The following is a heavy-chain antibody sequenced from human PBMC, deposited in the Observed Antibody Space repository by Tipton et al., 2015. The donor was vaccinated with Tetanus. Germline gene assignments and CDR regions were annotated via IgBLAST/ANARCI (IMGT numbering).Heavy chain of an antibody. CDR1: GFNFSTNS. J-gene: IGHJ4*02. CDR3: ASGVTLDY. Sequence: SLRLSCVGSGFNFSTNSMDWVRQAPGKGLKWIAYISSGSSIIFYADAVRGRFFISRDNTKNSLSLQMNSLKDDDTAVYYCASGVTLDYWGQGTLVIVSS. D-gene: IGHD2-8*01. CDR2: ISSGSSII. V-gene: IGHV3-48*02.